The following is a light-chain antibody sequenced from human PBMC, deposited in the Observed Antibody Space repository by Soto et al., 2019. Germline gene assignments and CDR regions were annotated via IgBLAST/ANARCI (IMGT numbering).Light chain of an antibody. V-gene: IGKV3-20*01. CDR1: QSVRSGY. J-gene: IGKJ1*01. CDR2: GAS. CDR3: QQYAGSPRT. Sequence: EIVLTHSPGTLSLSPGERATLSCTASQSVRSGYVAWYQQKPGQAPRLLIYGASFRASGISDRFSGSGSGTGFTLTSSRMEPEDVAVYYCQQYAGSPRTFGQGTKVDIK.